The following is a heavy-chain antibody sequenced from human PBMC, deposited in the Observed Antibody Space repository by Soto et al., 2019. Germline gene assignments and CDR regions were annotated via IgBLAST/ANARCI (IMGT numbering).Heavy chain of an antibody. CDR2: IYYTGNT. V-gene: IGHV4-59*01. J-gene: IGHJ4*02. D-gene: IGHD2-2*01. Sequence: SETLSLTCTVSGGSYYWSWIRQPPGKGLEWIGYIYYTGNTNYNPSLKSRVTISGDTSKNQFSLILSSVTAADTAVYYCARTRYCISTSCYFDDWGQGTLVTVS. CDR1: GGSYY. CDR3: ARTRYCISTSCYFDD.